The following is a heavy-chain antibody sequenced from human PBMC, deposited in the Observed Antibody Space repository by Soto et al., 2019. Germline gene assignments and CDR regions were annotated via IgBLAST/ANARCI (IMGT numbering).Heavy chain of an antibody. V-gene: IGHV6-1*01. CDR1: GDSVSGNSAA. J-gene: IGHJ3*02. CDR2: TYYRSKWYN. D-gene: IGHD6-19*01. Sequence: PSQTLSLTCAISGDSVSGNSAAWNWIRQSPSRGLEWLGRTYYRSKWYNDYSVSVKSRITVTPDTSKNQFSLHLKSVTPEDTAVYYCAREEPGSGWYLGAFDIWGQGTMVTVSS. CDR3: AREEPGSGWYLGAFDI.